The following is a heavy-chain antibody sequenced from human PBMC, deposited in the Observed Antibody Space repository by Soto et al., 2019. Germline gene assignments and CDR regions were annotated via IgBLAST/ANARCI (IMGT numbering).Heavy chain of an antibody. D-gene: IGHD6-13*01. CDR2: IYYSGST. J-gene: IGHJ6*03. Sequence: SETLSLTCTVSGGSISSYYWSWIRQPPGKGLEWIGYIYYSGSTNYNPSLKSRVTISVDTSKNQFSLKLSSVTAADTAMYYFARRAGYGCSWAPPLYHKNVWGRGTTVTVS. V-gene: IGHV4-59*08. CDR3: ARRAGYGCSWAPPLYHKNV. CDR1: GGSISSYY.